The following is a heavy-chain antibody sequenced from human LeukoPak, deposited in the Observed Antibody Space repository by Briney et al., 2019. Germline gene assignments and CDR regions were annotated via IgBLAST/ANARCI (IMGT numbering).Heavy chain of an antibody. J-gene: IGHJ4*02. CDR2: ISSSGSIK. Sequence: GGSLRLSCAASGFTFSGYEMNWVRQAPGKGLEWVSYISSSGSIKYYADSVKGRFTISRDNAKNSLYLQMNSLRAEDTAVYYCARDDAGYSSGWYWVYWGQGTLVTVSS. D-gene: IGHD6-19*01. CDR3: ARDDAGYSSGWYWVY. CDR1: GFTFSGYE. V-gene: IGHV3-48*03.